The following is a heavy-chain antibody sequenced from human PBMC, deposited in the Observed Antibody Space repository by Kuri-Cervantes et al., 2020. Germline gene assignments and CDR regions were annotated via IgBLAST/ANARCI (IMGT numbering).Heavy chain of an antibody. J-gene: IGHJ4*02. V-gene: IGHV4-39*01. CDR3: ARGARIAVAGTEIFDY. CDR1: GGSISSSSYY. CDR2: IYYSGST. D-gene: IGHD6-19*01. Sequence: SETLSLTCTVSGGSISSSSYYWGWIRQPPGKGLEWIGSIYYSGSTYYNPSLKSRVTISVDTSKNQFSLKLSSVTAADTAVYYCARGARIAVAGTEIFDYWGQGTLVTVYS.